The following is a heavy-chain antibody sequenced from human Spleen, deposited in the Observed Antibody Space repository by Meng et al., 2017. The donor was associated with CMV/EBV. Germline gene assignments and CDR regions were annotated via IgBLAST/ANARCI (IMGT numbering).Heavy chain of an antibody. J-gene: IGHJ4*02. Sequence: GGSLRLSCAASGFTFDDYDMTWVRQPPGKGPEWVSGINWNGGGTRYADSVKGRFTISRDNSNNTVYLQMRSLRPEDTAVYYCARSSPTIDYWDQGTLVTVSS. V-gene: IGHV3-20*04. CDR2: INWNGGGT. D-gene: IGHD1/OR15-1a*01. CDR1: GFTFDDYD. CDR3: ARSSPTIDY.